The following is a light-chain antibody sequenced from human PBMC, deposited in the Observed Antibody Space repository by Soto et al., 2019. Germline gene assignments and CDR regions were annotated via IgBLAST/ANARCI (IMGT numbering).Light chain of an antibody. CDR1: RSDVGGYNY. Sequence: QYALTQPASVSGSPGQSITISCTGTRSDVGGYNYVSWYKQHPGKAPKLMIYDVSNRPSGVSNRFSGSKSGNTASLTISGLQAEDEADYYCSSYTSSSALGVFGGGTKLTVL. CDR3: SSYTSSSALGV. J-gene: IGLJ2*01. CDR2: DVS. V-gene: IGLV2-14*01.